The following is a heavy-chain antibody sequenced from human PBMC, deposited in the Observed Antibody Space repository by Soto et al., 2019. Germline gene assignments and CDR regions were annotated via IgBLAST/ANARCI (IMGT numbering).Heavy chain of an antibody. D-gene: IGHD1-20*01. CDR2: ISYDGSNK. V-gene: IGHV3-30-3*01. CDR1: GFTFSSYA. Sequence: GGSLRLSCAASGFTFSSYAMHWVRQAPGKGLEWVAVISYDGSNKYYADSVKGRFTISRDNSKNTLYLQMNSLRAEDTAVYYCARDANIWNYYYYGMDVWGQGTTVTVSS. CDR3: ARDANIWNYYYYGMDV. J-gene: IGHJ6*02.